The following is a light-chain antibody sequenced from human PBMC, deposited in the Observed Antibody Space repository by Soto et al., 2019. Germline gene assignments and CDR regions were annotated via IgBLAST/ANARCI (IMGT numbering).Light chain of an antibody. CDR3: QQYNSYS. CDR1: QSISNW. Sequence: DIQMTQSPSSLSASVVDRVTITCRASQSISNWLAWYQQKPGKAPKLLIYDASTLESGVPSRFSGGGFGTDFTLTISSLQPDDFATYYCQQYNSYSFGQGTKVDIK. J-gene: IGKJ1*01. V-gene: IGKV1-5*01. CDR2: DAS.